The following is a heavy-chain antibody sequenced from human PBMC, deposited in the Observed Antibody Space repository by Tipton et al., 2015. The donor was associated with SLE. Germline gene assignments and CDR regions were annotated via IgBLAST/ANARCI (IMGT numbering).Heavy chain of an antibody. Sequence: SLRLSCAASGFTFSTYVMHWVRQAPGKGLEWVAVVAYDGITKYYADSVKGRFTISRDNFKNTLDLQMNSLRVEDTAVYYCARDRRAGLGGMDVWGQGTTVTVSS. J-gene: IGHJ6*02. CDR2: VAYDGITK. CDR3: ARDRRAGLGGMDV. V-gene: IGHV3-30*04. CDR1: GFTFSTYV.